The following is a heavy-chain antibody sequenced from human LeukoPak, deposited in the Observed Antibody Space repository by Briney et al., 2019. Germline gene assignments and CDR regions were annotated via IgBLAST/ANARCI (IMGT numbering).Heavy chain of an antibody. CDR1: GFTVSSNY. CDR2: IYSGGST. CDR3: ARHNTGYSDSSGGYYFDY. V-gene: IGHV3-66*04. J-gene: IGHJ4*02. Sequence: GGSLRLSCAASGFTVSSNYMSWVRQAPGKGLEWVSVIYSGGSTYYADSVKGRFTISRDNSKNTLYLQMNSLRAEDTAVYYCARHNTGYSDSSGGYYFDYWGQGTVVTVSS. D-gene: IGHD6-19*01.